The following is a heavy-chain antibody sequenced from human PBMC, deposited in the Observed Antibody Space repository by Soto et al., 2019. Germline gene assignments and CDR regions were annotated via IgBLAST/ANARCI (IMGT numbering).Heavy chain of an antibody. D-gene: IGHD6-13*01. J-gene: IGHJ5*02. CDR2: IYWDDDK. CDR1: GFSLSTSGVG. Sequence: QITLKESGPTLVKPTQTLTLTCTFSGFSLSTSGVGVGWIRQPPGKALEWLALIYWDDDKRYSPSLKSRLTITKDASKTQVVLTMTNMDPVDTATYYCAHSPAAAAFHHGSNWFDPWGQGTLVTVSS. CDR3: AHSPAAAAFHHGSNWFDP. V-gene: IGHV2-5*02.